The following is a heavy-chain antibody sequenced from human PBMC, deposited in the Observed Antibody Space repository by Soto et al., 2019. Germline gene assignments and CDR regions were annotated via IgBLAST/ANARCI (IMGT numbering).Heavy chain of an antibody. J-gene: IGHJ6*02. D-gene: IGHD2-2*01. CDR3: ARDWGIPLYQLLPYYYYYYGMDV. CDR2: ISSSSSYI. V-gene: IGHV3-21*01. Sequence: EVQLVESGGGLVKPGGSLRLSCAASGFTFSSYIMNWVSQAPGKGLEWVSSISSSSSYIYYADSVKGRFTISRDNAKNSLYLQMNSLRAEDTAVYYCARDWGIPLYQLLPYYYYYYGMDVWGQGTTVTVSS. CDR1: GFTFSSYI.